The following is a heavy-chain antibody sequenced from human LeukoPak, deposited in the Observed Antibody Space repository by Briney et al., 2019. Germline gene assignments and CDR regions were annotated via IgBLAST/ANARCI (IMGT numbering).Heavy chain of an antibody. J-gene: IGHJ4*02. CDR2: LRYDGSNK. CDR3: AKVPYSSSASKVTDY. Sequence: PGGSLRLSCAASGFTFSSYGMHWVRQAPGKGLERVAFLRYDGSNKYYAASVKGRLTIPRDNSNNTLYLQMNSLRAEDTAVYYCAKVPYSSSASKVTDYWGQGTLVTVSS. V-gene: IGHV3-30*02. D-gene: IGHD6-6*01. CDR1: GFTFSSYG.